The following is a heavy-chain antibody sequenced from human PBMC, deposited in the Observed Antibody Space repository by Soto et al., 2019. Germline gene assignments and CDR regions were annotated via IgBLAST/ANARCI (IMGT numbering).Heavy chain of an antibody. Sequence: PSETLSLTCTVSGGSISSGGYYWSWIRQHPGKGLEWIGYIYYSGSTYYNPSLKSRVTISVDTSKNQFSLKLSSVTAADTAVYYCAGGGRDGDNSPYGMDVWGQGTTVTVSS. CDR1: GGSISSGGYY. CDR2: IYYSGST. J-gene: IGHJ6*02. V-gene: IGHV4-31*03. D-gene: IGHD1-1*01. CDR3: AGGGRDGDNSPYGMDV.